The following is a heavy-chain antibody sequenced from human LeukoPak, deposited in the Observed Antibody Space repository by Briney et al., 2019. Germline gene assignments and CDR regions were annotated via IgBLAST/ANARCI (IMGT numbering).Heavy chain of an antibody. CDR3: AKAGGWS. CDR1: GGTLSSYA. J-gene: IGHJ5*02. D-gene: IGHD6-19*01. V-gene: IGHV3-23*01. Sequence: GASVKVSCKASGGTLSSYAMSWDRQAPGKGLEWVSAISGSGGSTYYADSVKGRFTISRDNSKNTLYLQMNSLRAEDTAVYYCAKAGGWSWGQGTLVTVSS. CDR2: ISGSGGST.